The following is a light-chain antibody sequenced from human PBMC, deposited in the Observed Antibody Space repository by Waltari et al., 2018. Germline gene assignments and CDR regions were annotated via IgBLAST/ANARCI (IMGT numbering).Light chain of an antibody. CDR3: QQSLITPPIT. V-gene: IGKV1-39*01. CDR2: AAS. J-gene: IGKJ5*01. Sequence: DIQMTQSPSSLSASVGDTVAITCRASQSISNYLNWYQQKPGQAPKLLIDAASSLQSGVSSRFSGSGSGTDFTLTISRLQPEDFATYYCQQSLITPPITFGQGTRLDIK. CDR1: QSISNY.